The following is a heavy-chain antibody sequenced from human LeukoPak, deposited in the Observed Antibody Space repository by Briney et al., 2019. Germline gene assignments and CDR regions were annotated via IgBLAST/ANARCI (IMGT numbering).Heavy chain of an antibody. V-gene: IGHV1-3*01. CDR3: ARDYDILTGYYSHFDY. D-gene: IGHD3-9*01. CDR1: GYTFTSYA. Sequence: ASVKVSCKASGYTFTSYAMHWVHQAPGQRLEWMGWINAGNGNTKYSQKFQGRVTITRDTSASTTYMELSSLRSEDTAVYYCARDYDILTGYYSHFDYWGQGTLVTVSS. J-gene: IGHJ4*02. CDR2: INAGNGNT.